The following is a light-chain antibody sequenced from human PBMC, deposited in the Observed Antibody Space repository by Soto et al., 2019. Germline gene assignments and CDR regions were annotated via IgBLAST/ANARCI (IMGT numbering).Light chain of an antibody. CDR3: QQYNSFWT. J-gene: IGKJ1*01. V-gene: IGKV3-15*01. Sequence: EIVLTPSPATLSLSPGERATLSCRASQSVSSYLGWCQQKPGQAPRLLIYGASTRATGIPVRFSGSGSGTEFTLTISSLQPDDFATYYCQQYNSFWTFGQGTKVDI. CDR2: GAS. CDR1: QSVSSY.